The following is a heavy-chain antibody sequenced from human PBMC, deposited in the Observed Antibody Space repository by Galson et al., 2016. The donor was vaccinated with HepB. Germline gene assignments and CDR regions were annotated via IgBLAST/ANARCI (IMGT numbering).Heavy chain of an antibody. CDR3: ARGRCGGDCSSPRGAWCFDV. D-gene: IGHD2-21*01. J-gene: IGHJ2*01. CDR2: MNAKSGDT. Sequence: SVKVSCKASGYTFTNNDVNWVRQAPGQGLEWMGWMNAKSGDTGYAQNFQDRVTMTRDTSVSTAYLELSSLRTEDTAAYYCARGRCGGDCSSPRGAWCFDVWGRGTLVTVSS. V-gene: IGHV1-8*01. CDR1: GYTFTNND.